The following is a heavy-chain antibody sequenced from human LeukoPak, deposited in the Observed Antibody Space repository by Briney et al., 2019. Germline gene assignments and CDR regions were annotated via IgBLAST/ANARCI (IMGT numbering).Heavy chain of an antibody. CDR2: IYTSGST. V-gene: IGHV4-61*02. D-gene: IGHD3-10*01. J-gene: IGHJ4*02. Sequence: SETLSLTCTVSGGSISSSSYYWGWIRQPAGKGLEWIGRIYTSGSTNYNPSLKSRVTISVDTSKNQFSLKLSSVTAADTAVYYCARGMVRVYFDYWGRGTLVTVSS. CDR1: GGSISSSSYY. CDR3: ARGMVRVYFDY.